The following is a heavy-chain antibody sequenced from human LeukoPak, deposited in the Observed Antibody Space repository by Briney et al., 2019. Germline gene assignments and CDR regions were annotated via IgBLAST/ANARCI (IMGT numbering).Heavy chain of an antibody. CDR3: AKDRNSEGGAAKNY. CDR1: GFTFSGYG. CDR2: IWYDGSNE. Sequence: GGSLRLSCAASGFTFSGYGMHWVRQAPGKGLEWVATIWYDGSNEYYADSVKGRVSISRDNSKNTLYLQMNSLRAEDTAVYYCAKDRNSEGGAAKNYWGQGTLVTVSS. J-gene: IGHJ4*02. V-gene: IGHV3-33*06. D-gene: IGHD1-26*01.